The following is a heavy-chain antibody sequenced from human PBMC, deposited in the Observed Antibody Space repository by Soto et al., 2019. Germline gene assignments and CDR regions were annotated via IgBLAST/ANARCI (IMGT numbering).Heavy chain of an antibody. CDR1: GGTFSSYA. Sequence: QVQLVQSGAEVKKPGSSVKVYCKASGGTFSSYAISWVRQAPGQGLEWMGGIIPIFGTANYAQKFQGRVTITADESTRTAYMELSSLRSEDTAVYYCARELIAAAGTRFAYWGQGTLVTVSS. CDR2: IIPIFGTA. D-gene: IGHD6-13*01. J-gene: IGHJ4*02. V-gene: IGHV1-69*01. CDR3: ARELIAAAGTRFAY.